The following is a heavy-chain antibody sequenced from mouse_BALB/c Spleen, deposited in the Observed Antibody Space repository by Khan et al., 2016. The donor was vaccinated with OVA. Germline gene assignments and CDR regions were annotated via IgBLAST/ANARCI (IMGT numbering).Heavy chain of an antibody. CDR2: IDPAIGNT. CDR1: GFNIKDTY. CDR3: VSPNLFVD. Sequence: VQLKQSGAEAVKPGASVKLSCTASGFNIKDTYMHWVKQRPEQGLEWIGRIDPAIGNTKYDPKLQGKDTITADTSSNTVYLQLSSLTSEDTAVYYCVSPNLFVDWGQGTLVTVSA. V-gene: IGHV14-3*02. J-gene: IGHJ3*01.